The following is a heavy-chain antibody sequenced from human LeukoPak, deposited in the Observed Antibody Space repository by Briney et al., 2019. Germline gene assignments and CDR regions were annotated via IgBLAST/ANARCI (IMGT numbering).Heavy chain of an antibody. Sequence: GRSLRLSCAASGFTFDDYAMHWVRQAPGKGLEWVSGISWNSGSIGYADSVKGRFTISRDNAKNSLYLQMNSLRAEDTALYYCAKDIMITFGGLDYWGQGTLVTVYS. CDR1: GFTFDDYA. D-gene: IGHD3-16*01. V-gene: IGHV3-9*01. J-gene: IGHJ4*02. CDR3: AKDIMITFGGLDY. CDR2: ISWNSGSI.